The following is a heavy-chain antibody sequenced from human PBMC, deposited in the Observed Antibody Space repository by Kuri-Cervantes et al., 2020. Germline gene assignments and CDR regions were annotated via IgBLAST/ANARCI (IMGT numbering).Heavy chain of an antibody. CDR1: GCTFSSYA. D-gene: IGHD5-24*01. J-gene: IGHJ4*02. CDR3: ARDLRDGYNL. CDR2: SIPIFGTA. V-gene: IGHV1-69*13. Sequence: SVKVSCKASGCTFSSYAISWVRQAPGQGLEWMGGSIPIFGTANYAQKFQGRVTITADESTSTAYMELSSLRSEDTAVYYCARDLRDGYNLWGQGTLVTVSS.